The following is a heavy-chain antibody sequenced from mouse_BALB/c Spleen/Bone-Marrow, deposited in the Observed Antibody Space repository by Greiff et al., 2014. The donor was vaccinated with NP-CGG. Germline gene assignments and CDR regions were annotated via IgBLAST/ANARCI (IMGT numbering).Heavy chain of an antibody. CDR1: GYAFTNYW. Sequence: QVQLQQSGAELVRPWTSVKVSCKASGYAFTNYWIEWVKQRPGQGLEWIGVINPGSGGSNYNEKFEGKATLTADKSSSTAYMQLSSLTSDDSAVYFCVREMTRYAMDYWGQGTSVTVSS. V-gene: IGHV1-54*01. J-gene: IGHJ4*01. CDR2: INPGSGGS. CDR3: VREMTRYAMDY.